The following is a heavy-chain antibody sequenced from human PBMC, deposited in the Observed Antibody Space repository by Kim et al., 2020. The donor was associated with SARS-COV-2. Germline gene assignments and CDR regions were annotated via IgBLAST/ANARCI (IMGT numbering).Heavy chain of an antibody. CDR2: IKAPEADT. CDR3: ATGARLDY. D-gene: IGHD6-25*01. J-gene: IGHJ4*02. CDR1: GFSFSTFG. V-gene: IGHV3-23*01. Sequence: GGSLRLSCVASGFSFSTFGMSWVRQAPGKGLKWVSVIKAPEADTYYAESVKGRFTVSRDNASNTLYLQMNSLRADDTAVYYCATGARLDYWCQGTLVTAS.